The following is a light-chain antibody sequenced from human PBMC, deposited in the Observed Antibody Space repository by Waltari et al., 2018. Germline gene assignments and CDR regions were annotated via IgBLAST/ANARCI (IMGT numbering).Light chain of an antibody. J-gene: IGKJ1*01. Sequence: EIVLTQSPGTLSLSPGERATLSCRASQSVSSSYLAWYQQKPGQASRLLIYGASSRATGIPDRFSGSGSGTDFTLTISRLEPEDFAVYYCQQYGSSPPTWTFGQGTKVEIK. CDR2: GAS. V-gene: IGKV3-20*01. CDR3: QQYGSSPPTWT. CDR1: QSVSSSY.